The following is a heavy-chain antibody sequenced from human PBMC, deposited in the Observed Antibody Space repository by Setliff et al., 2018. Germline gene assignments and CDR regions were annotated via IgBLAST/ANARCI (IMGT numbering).Heavy chain of an antibody. V-gene: IGHV4-34*01. CDR3: RFWSGYYKNDY. J-gene: IGHJ4*02. CDR2: INHSETT. Sequence: LSPTCTVYGVSFSHYYWGWVRQSPGKGLHWLGEINHSETTNCDPSLAGRISTTVDPSKRQFSLKLTSVTAADMSVYYCRFWSGYYKNDYWAQGTLVTVSS. D-gene: IGHD3-3*01. CDR1: GVSFSHYY.